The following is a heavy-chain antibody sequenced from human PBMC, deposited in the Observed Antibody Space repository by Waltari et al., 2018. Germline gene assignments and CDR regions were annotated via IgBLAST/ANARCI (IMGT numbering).Heavy chain of an antibody. D-gene: IGHD3-16*01. J-gene: IGHJ6*03. V-gene: IGHV1-69*12. CDR2: IIPNFGTA. CDR1: GGTFSSYA. CDR3: AGYLRGDGYYYYYMDV. Sequence: QVQLVQPGAEVTKPGPSVKVSCKASGGTFSSYAKSWVRQAPGRGLEWMGGIIPNFGTANYAQKFQGRVTITADESTSTAYMELSSLRSEDTAVYYCAGYLRGDGYYYYYMDVWGKGTTVTVSS.